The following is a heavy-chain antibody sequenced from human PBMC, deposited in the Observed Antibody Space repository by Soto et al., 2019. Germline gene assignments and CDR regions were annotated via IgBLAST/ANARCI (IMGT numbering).Heavy chain of an antibody. V-gene: IGHV3-48*01. CDR3: ARDRDGDGYNFDC. J-gene: IGHJ4*02. Sequence: QLVESGGGLVQPGGSLRLSCAASGFTFSGYSMNWVRQAPGKGLQWVSYISSSSNIIHYADSVKGRFTISRDNAKNSLYLQMNSLRAEDTAVYYCARDRDGDGYNFDCWGQGTLVTVSS. CDR2: ISSSSNII. D-gene: IGHD5-12*01. CDR1: GFTFSGYS.